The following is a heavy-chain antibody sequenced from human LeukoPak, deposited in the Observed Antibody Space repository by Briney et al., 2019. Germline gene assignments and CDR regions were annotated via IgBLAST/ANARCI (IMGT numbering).Heavy chain of an antibody. CDR2: INHSGST. Sequence: SGTLSLTCAVYGGSFSGYYWSWIRQPPGKGLEWIGEINHSGSTNYNPSLKSRVTMSVDTSKNQFSLKLSSVTVADTAVYYCARGGRGWYDYWGQGTLVTVSS. D-gene: IGHD6-19*01. V-gene: IGHV4-34*01. CDR1: GGSFSGYY. J-gene: IGHJ4*02. CDR3: ARGGRGWYDY.